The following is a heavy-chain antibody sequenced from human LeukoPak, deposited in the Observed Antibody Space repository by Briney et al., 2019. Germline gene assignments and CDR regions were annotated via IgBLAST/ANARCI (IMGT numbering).Heavy chain of an antibody. J-gene: IGHJ3*02. V-gene: IGHV3-9*01. D-gene: IGHD3-10*01. CDR1: GFTFDDYA. CDR2: ISWNSGSI. CDR3: AKESSVHAFDI. Sequence: AGGSLRLSCAASGFTFDDYAMHWVRQAPGKGLEWVSGISWNSGSIGYADSVKGRFTISRDNAKNSLYLQMNSLRAEDTALYYCAKESSVHAFDIWGQGTMVTVSS.